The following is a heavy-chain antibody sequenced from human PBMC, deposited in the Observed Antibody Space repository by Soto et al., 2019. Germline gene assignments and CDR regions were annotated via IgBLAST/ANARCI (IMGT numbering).Heavy chain of an antibody. CDR1: GYSFTSYW. Sequence: PGESLKISCKGSGYSFTSYWIGWVRQMPGKGLEWMGIIYPGDSDTRYSPSFQGQVTISADKSISTAYLQWSSLKASDTAMYYCASLTTPDYYGSGSYLDYWGQGTLVTVSS. V-gene: IGHV5-51*01. J-gene: IGHJ4*02. CDR2: IYPGDSDT. CDR3: ASLTTPDYYGSGSYLDY. D-gene: IGHD3-10*01.